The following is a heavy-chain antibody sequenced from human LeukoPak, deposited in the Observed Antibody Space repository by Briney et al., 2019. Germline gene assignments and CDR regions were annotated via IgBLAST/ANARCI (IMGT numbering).Heavy chain of an antibody. V-gene: IGHV3-11*01. Sequence: GGSLRLSCAASGFTFSVYYMSWIRQAPGKGLEWVSYISSSGSPIYYADSVKGRFTIARDNAKNSLYLQMNSLRAEDTAVHYCARVLSRIAAAGTVDWFDPWGQGTLVTVSS. J-gene: IGHJ5*02. CDR3: ARVLSRIAAAGTVDWFDP. CDR2: ISSSGSPI. D-gene: IGHD6-13*01. CDR1: GFTFSVYY.